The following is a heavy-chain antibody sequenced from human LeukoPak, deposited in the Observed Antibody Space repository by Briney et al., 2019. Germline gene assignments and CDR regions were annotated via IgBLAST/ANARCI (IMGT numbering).Heavy chain of an antibody. CDR3: TSTTVAAGGKGDWFDP. D-gene: IGHD6-13*01. CDR1: GGSISSGGYY. Sequence: PSETLSLTCTVSGGSISSGGYYWSWIRQHPGKGLEWIGYIYYSGSTYYNPSLKSRVTISVDTSKNQFSLKLSSVTAADTAVYYCTSTTVAAGGKGDWFDPWGQGTLVTVSS. CDR2: IYYSGST. V-gene: IGHV4-31*03. J-gene: IGHJ5*02.